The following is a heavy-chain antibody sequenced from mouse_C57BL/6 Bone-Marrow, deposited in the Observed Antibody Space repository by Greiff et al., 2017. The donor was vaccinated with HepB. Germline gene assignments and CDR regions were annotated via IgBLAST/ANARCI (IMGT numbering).Heavy chain of an antibody. CDR1: GYTFTSYW. J-gene: IGHJ4*01. CDR3: ARWAAQATVRAMDY. Sequence: QVHVKQPGAELVMPGASVKLSCKASGYTFTSYWMHWVKQRPGQGLEWIGEIDPSDSYTNYNQKFKGKSTLTVDKSSSTAYMQLSSLPSEDSAVYYCARWAAQATVRAMDYWGQGTSVTVSS. CDR2: IDPSDSYT. V-gene: IGHV1-69*01. D-gene: IGHD3-2*02.